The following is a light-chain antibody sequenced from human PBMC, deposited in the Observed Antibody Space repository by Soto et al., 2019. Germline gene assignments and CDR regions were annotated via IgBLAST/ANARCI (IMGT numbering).Light chain of an antibody. CDR2: GAS. CDR3: QQYKNWPLT. V-gene: IGKV3-15*01. Sequence: EIAMTQSPATLSVSPGARATLSCRASQSVSSDLAWYQHKPGQAPRLLIYGASTRATGFPARFSGSGSGTEFTLTISSLQSEEFAVYYCQQYKNWPLTFGGGTRWIS. J-gene: IGKJ4*01. CDR1: QSVSSD.